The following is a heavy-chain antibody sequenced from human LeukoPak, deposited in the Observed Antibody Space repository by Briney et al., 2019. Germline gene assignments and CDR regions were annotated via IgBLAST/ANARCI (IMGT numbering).Heavy chain of an antibody. D-gene: IGHD6-13*01. CDR1: GYTFTSYG. CDR2: ISAYNGNT. Sequence: GASVKVSCKASGYTFTSYGISRVRQAPGQGLEWMGWISAYNGNTNYAQKLQGRVTMTTDTSTSTAYMELRSLRSDDTAVYYCARRGGVRSWHWFDPWGQGTLVTVSS. CDR3: ARRGGVRSWHWFDP. V-gene: IGHV1-18*01. J-gene: IGHJ5*02.